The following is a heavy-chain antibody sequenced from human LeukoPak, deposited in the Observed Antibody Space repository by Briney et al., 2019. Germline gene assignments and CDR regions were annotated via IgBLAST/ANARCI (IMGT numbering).Heavy chain of an antibody. CDR1: GGTFSSYA. CDR2: IIPIFGTA. Sequence: SEKVSCKASGGTFSSYAISWVRQAPGQGLEWMGGIIPIFGTANYAQKFQGRVTITADKSTSTAYMGLSSLRSEDTAVYYCARVSGDKMDGYYYYYMDVWGKGTTVTVSS. J-gene: IGHJ6*03. CDR3: ARVSGDKMDGYYYYYMDV. V-gene: IGHV1-69*06. D-gene: IGHD7-27*01.